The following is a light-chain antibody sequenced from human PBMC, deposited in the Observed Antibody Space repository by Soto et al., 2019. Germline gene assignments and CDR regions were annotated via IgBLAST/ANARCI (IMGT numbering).Light chain of an antibody. CDR3: QQSYSLPVWT. J-gene: IGKJ1*01. V-gene: IGKV1-39*01. CDR2: AAT. CDR1: QRIGPY. Sequence: DIQMTQSPSSLSASVGDSVTITCRASQRIGPYENWYQQKPGKPPKLLISAATNLADGVPSRFGGSGSGTDFTLSVSSLQPEDFATYYCQQSYSLPVWTFGQGTKVEIK.